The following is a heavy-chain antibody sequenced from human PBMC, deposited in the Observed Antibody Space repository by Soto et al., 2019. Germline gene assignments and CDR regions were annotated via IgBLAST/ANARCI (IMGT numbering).Heavy chain of an antibody. D-gene: IGHD1-26*01. Sequence: WGTLRLSCSASGFTVSSNYMSWVRQPPGKGLEWVAGIYTGGCTNYADSVKGRVTISRDNSKNTLSLQMNSLRVEDTAVYYCARGSGSFGNSYFDNWGLGTVVTVSS. V-gene: IGHV3-53*03. CDR1: GFTVSSNY. J-gene: IGHJ4*02. CDR2: IYTGGCT. CDR3: ARGSGSFGNSYFDN.